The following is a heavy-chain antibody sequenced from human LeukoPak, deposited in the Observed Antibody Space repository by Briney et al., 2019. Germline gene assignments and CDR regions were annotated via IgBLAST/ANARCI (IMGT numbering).Heavy chain of an antibody. J-gene: IGHJ4*02. CDR3: ARVGSGSYYAPFDY. D-gene: IGHD3-10*01. V-gene: IGHV3-48*03. CDR2: ISSSGSTI. CDR1: GFTFSSYE. Sequence: GGSLRLSCAASGFTFSSYEMNWVRQAPGKGLEWVSYISSSGSTIYYADSVKGRFTISRDNAKNSLYLQMNSLRAEDTAVYYCARVGSGSYYAPFDYWGQGTLVTVSS.